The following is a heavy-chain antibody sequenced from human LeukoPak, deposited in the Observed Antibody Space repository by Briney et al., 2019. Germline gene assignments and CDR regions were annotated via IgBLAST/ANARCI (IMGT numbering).Heavy chain of an antibody. CDR2: INHSGNT. D-gene: IGHD2-2*01. J-gene: IGHJ6*04. CDR1: GGSFSNYY. Sequence: SETLSLTCAVYGGSFSNYYWNWIPHPPGKGLEWIGEINHSGNTNYNPSLKSRVTISVDTSKNQFSLRLSAVTAADTAVYHCARGLRLPSRSAPAVPHVWAKGTTVTVSA. V-gene: IGHV4-34*01. CDR3: ARGLRLPSRSAPAVPHV.